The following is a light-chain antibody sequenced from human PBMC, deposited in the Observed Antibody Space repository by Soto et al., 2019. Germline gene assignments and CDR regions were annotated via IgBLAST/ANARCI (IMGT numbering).Light chain of an antibody. Sequence: SLFTLSATVKDRVTITCRASQGISSYLAWYQQKPGKAPNLLIHTASTLQSGVPSRFSGSGSGAEFTLTISSLQPEDFTTYYCQLRNIFLITFAQVGLLEI. V-gene: IGKV1-9*01. J-gene: IGKJ5*01. CDR3: QLRNIFLIT. CDR2: TAS. CDR1: QGISSY.